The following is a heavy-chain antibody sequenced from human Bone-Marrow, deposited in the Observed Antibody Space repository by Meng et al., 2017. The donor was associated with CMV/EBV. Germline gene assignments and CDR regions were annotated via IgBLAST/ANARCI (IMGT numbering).Heavy chain of an antibody. CDR1: GGSISSSNW. J-gene: IGHJ6*02. CDR2: IYHSGST. CDR3: ARDRCSSTSCFGYYGMDV. Sequence: SETLSLTCAVSGGSISSSNWWSWVRQPPGKGLEWIGEIYHSGSTNYNPSLKSRVTISVDKSKNQFSLKLSSVTAADTAVYYCARDRCSSTSCFGYYGMDVWGQGTTVTVSS. V-gene: IGHV4-4*02. D-gene: IGHD2-2*01.